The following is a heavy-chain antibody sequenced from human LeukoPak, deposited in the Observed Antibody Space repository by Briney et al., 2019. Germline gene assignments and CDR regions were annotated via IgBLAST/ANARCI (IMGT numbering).Heavy chain of an antibody. CDR1: GGSFSGYY. CDR3: ARGPHYYGSGNYRLVNFDY. V-gene: IGHV4-34*01. Sequence: SETLSLTCAVYGGSFSGYYWNWIRQPPGKGLEWIGKINHSGNTNYNPSLKSRVTISVDTSKNQFSLKLSSVTAADTAVYYCARGPHYYGSGNYRLVNFDYWGQGTLVTVSS. CDR2: INHSGNT. D-gene: IGHD3-10*01. J-gene: IGHJ4*02.